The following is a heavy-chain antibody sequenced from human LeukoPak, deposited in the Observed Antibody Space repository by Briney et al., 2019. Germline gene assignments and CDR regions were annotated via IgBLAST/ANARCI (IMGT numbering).Heavy chain of an antibody. Sequence: PGGSLRLSCAASGFTFSNACMSWVRQAPGKGLEWVSAISGSGGSTYYADSVKGRFTISRDNSKNTLYLQMNSLRAEDTAVYYCAKDGTTVTTSLRYFQHWGQGTLVTVSS. CDR1: GFTFSNAC. V-gene: IGHV3-23*01. J-gene: IGHJ1*01. D-gene: IGHD4-17*01. CDR2: ISGSGGST. CDR3: AKDGTTVTTSLRYFQH.